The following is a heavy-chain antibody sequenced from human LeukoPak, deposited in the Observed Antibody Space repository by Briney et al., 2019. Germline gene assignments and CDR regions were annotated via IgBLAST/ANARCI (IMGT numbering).Heavy chain of an antibody. Sequence: GGSLRLSCAASGFNFATYAMNWVRQVPGKGLEWVSAISGSGRGTYGAESVRGRFTISRDDAKNTLYLQMDSLRAEDTAIYYCAKDRGFTLRDGGMLDYGGQETLVTVST. D-gene: IGHD5-24*01. V-gene: IGHV3-23*01. CDR1: GFNFATYA. J-gene: IGHJ4*02. CDR2: ISGSGRGT. CDR3: AKDRGFTLRDGGMLDY.